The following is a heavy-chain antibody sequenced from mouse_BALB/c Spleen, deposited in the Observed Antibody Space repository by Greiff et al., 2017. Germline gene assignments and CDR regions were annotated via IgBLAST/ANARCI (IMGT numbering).Heavy chain of an antibody. Sequence: QLQESGAELAKPGASVKMSCKASGYTFTSYVMHWVKQKPGQGLEWIGYINPYNDGTKYNEKFKGKATLTSDKSSSTAYMELSSLTSEDSAVYYCAREYDGYYVAYWGQGTLVTVSA. CDR2: INPYNDGT. CDR3: AREYDGYYVAY. CDR1: GYTFTSYV. V-gene: IGHV1-14*01. D-gene: IGHD2-3*01. J-gene: IGHJ3*01.